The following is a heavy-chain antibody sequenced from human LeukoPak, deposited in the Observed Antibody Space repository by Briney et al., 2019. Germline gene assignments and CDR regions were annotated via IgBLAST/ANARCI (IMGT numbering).Heavy chain of an antibody. CDR3: AHNVDTRYLGWFDP. CDR2: INPNSGGT. V-gene: IGHV1-2*02. D-gene: IGHD5-18*01. J-gene: IGHJ5*02. Sequence: GASVKVSCKASEYTFTGYYIHWVRQAPGQGLEWMGWINPNSGGTNYAQKFQGRVTMTRDTSISTAYMELSRLRSEDTAVYYCAHNVDTRYLGWFDPWGQGTLVTVSS. CDR1: EYTFTGYY.